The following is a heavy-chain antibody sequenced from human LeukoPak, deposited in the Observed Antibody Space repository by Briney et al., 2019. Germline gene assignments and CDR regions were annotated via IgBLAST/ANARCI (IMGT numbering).Heavy chain of an antibody. CDR2: IYTSGST. D-gene: IGHD3-22*01. V-gene: IGHV4-4*07. CDR1: GGSISSYY. CDR3: ARDTYYYDSSGYPDPIFDY. J-gene: IGHJ4*02. Sequence: GSLRLSCTVSGGSISSYYWSWIRQPAGKGLEWIGRIYTSGSTNYNPSLKSRVTMSVDTSKNQFSLKLSSVTAADTAVYYCARDTYYYDSSGYPDPIFDYWGQGTLVTVSS.